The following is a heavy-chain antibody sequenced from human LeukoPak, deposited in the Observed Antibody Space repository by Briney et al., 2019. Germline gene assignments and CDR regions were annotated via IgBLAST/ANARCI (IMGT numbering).Heavy chain of an antibody. V-gene: IGHV3-21*01. CDR3: ARDSSRWYYFDY. J-gene: IGHJ4*02. CDR1: GFTFSSYT. D-gene: IGHD6-13*01. Sequence: PGGSLRLSCAASGFTFSSYTMNWVRQAPGKGLEWVSSITRSSSYIYYADSVKGRFTISRDNAKNSLYLQVNSLRAEDTAVYYCARDSSRWYYFDYWGQGTLVTVSS. CDR2: ITRSSSYI.